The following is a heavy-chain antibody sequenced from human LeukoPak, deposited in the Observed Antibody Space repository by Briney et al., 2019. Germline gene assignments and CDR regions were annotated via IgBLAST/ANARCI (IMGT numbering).Heavy chain of an antibody. D-gene: IGHD4-23*01. V-gene: IGHV3-48*01. CDR1: GFSFSASA. CDR2: ITSGGSDI. Sequence: GGSLRLSCAASGFSFSASAMHWVRQAPGKGLEWVSFITSGGSDIAYSDSVKGRFTISRDNDNNTLFMQMNSLRVEDTAVYYCARGIIYGGRDYWGEGTLVTVSP. CDR3: ARGIIYGGRDY. J-gene: IGHJ4*02.